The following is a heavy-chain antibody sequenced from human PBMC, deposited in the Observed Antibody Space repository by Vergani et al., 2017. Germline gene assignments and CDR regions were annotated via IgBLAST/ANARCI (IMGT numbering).Heavy chain of an antibody. CDR1: GFSFSSYG. CDR2: IWSEGSNK. CDR3: ARDRDCSSTSCYTTLDY. V-gene: IGHV3-33*01. J-gene: IGHJ4*02. Sequence: QVQVVESGGGVVQPGRSLRLTCAASGFSFSSYGMHWVRQAPGKGLEWVAVIWSEGSNKYYADSVKGRFTISRDNSKNTLYLQMNSLRAEDTAVYYCARDRDCSSTSCYTTLDYWGQGTLVIVSS. D-gene: IGHD2-2*02.